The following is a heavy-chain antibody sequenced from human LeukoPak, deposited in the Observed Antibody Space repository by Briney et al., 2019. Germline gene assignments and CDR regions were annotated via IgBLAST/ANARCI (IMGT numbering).Heavy chain of an antibody. Sequence: SETLSLTCAVYGGSFSGYYWSWIRQPPGKGLEWIGEINRSGSTNYNPSLKSRVTISVDTSKNQFSLNLSSVTAADTAVYYCAREASSSTSSTKNWFDPWGQGTLVTVSS. CDR3: AREASSSTSSTKNWFDP. CDR1: GGSFSGYY. D-gene: IGHD2-2*01. CDR2: INRSGST. J-gene: IGHJ5*02. V-gene: IGHV4-34*01.